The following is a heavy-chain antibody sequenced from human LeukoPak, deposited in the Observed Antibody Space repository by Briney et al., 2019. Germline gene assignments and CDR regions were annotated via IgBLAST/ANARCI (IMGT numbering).Heavy chain of an antibody. V-gene: IGHV3-48*01. J-gene: IGHJ3*02. CDR2: ISSSSSTI. D-gene: IGHD2-8*01. Sequence: GGSLRLSCAASGFTFSSYSMNWVRQAPGKGLEWVSYISSSSSTIYYADSVKGRFTISRDNAKNSLYLQMNSLRAEDTAVYYCARGLMVYAIPDAFDIWGQGTMVTVSS. CDR1: GFTFSSYS. CDR3: ARGLMVYAIPDAFDI.